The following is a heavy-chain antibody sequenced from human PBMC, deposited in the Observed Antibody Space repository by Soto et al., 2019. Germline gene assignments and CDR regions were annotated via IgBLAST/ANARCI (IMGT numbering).Heavy chain of an antibody. V-gene: IGHV1-18*01. CDR3: ARQTTVPTNWFDP. CDR1: GYTFTNYG. Sequence: QVQLVQSGAEVKKPGASVTVSCKASGYTFTNYGISWVRQAPGQGLEWMGWISGYNGDTNYAQKLQGRVTMTTDTSTSTAYMERRSLRSDDTAVYDCARQTTVPTNWFDPWGQGTLVTVSS. CDR2: ISGYNGDT. J-gene: IGHJ5*02. D-gene: IGHD4-17*01.